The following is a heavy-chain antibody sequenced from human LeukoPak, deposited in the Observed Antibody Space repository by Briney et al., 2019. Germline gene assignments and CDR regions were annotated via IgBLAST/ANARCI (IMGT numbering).Heavy chain of an antibody. D-gene: IGHD6-19*01. V-gene: IGHV3-21*01. Sequence: GGSLRLSCAASGFTFSSYSMNWVRQAPGKGLEWVSSISSSSSYIYYADSVKGRFTISRGNAKNSLYLQMNSLRAEDTAVYYCASSSGWYFDYWGQGTLVTVSS. CDR2: ISSSSSYI. J-gene: IGHJ4*02. CDR1: GFTFSSYS. CDR3: ASSSGWYFDY.